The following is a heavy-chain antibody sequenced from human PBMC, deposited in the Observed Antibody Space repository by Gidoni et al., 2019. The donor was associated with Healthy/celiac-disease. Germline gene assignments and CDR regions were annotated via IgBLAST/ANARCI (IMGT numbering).Heavy chain of an antibody. Sequence: VAVISYDGSNKYYADSVKGRFTISRDNSKNTLYLQMNSLRAEDTAVYYCARDQYYYGSGRGAFDTWGQGTMVTVSS. CDR2: ISYDGSNK. D-gene: IGHD3-10*01. V-gene: IGHV3-30-3*01. J-gene: IGHJ3*02. CDR3: ARDQYYYGSGRGAFDT.